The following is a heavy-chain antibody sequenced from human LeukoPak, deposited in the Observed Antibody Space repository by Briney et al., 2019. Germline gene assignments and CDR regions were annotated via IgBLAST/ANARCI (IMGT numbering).Heavy chain of an antibody. J-gene: IGHJ5*02. V-gene: IGHV1-69*01. CDR1: GGTFSSYA. CDR2: IIPIFGTA. D-gene: IGHD2-2*01. CDR3: ARNLIVVVPARSGWFDP. Sequence: SVKVSCKASGGTFSSYAISWVPQAPGQGLEWMGGIIPIFGTANYAKKIQGRVTITADESTSTAYMELSSLRSEDTAVYYCARNLIVVVPARSGWFDPWGQGNLVTVSS.